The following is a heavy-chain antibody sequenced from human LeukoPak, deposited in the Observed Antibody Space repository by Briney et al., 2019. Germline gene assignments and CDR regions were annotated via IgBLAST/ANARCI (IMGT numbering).Heavy chain of an antibody. CDR3: VRVVTVSNTDPAFDI. Sequence: PGGSLRLSCAASGFTFSSYAMHWVRQAPGKGLEWVAVIWYDGRNTHYADSVKGRFTISRDNSKNTLYLQMNSLRAEDTAVYYCVRVVTVSNTDPAFDIWGQGTMVTVSS. V-gene: IGHV3-33*08. CDR2: IWYDGRNT. J-gene: IGHJ3*02. D-gene: IGHD2-21*02. CDR1: GFTFSSYA.